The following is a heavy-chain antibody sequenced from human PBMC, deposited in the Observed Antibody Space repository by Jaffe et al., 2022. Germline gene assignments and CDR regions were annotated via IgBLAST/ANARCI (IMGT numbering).Heavy chain of an antibody. V-gene: IGHV3-23*01. CDR1: GFTFSSYA. CDR2: ISGSGGST. J-gene: IGHJ5*02. D-gene: IGHD3-9*01. Sequence: EVQLLESGGGLVQPGGSLRLSCAASGFTFSSYAMSWVRQAPGKGLEWVSAISGSGGSTYYADSVKGRFTISRDNSKNTLYLQMNSLRAEDTAVYYCAKDQDIILPGWDNWFDPWGQGTLVTVSS. CDR3: AKDQDIILPGWDNWFDP.